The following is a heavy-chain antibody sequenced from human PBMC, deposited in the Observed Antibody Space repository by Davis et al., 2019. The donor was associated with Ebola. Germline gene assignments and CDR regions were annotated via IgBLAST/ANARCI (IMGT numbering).Heavy chain of an antibody. D-gene: IGHD3-22*01. CDR1: GYSFTSYW. CDR2: IYPGDSDT. J-gene: IGHJ6*03. CDR3: ARCLYYYDNYYYYMDV. V-gene: IGHV5-51*01. Sequence: PGGSLRLSCKGSGYSFTSYWIGWVRQMPGKGLEWMGIIYPGDSDTRYSPSFQGQVTIAADKSISTAYLQWRSLKASDTAMYYCARCLYYYDNYYYYMDVWGKGTTVTVSS.